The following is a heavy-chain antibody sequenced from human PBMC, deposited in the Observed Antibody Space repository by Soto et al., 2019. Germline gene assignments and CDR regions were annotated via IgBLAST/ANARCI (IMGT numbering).Heavy chain of an antibody. CDR3: ARQDSSGWYVDY. J-gene: IGHJ4*02. Sequence: SETLSLTCTVSGGSISSSSYYWGWIRQPPGKGLEWIGSIYYSGSTYYNPSLKSRVTISVDTSKNQFSLKLSSVTAADTAVYYCARQDSSGWYVDYWGQGSRVTVSS. V-gene: IGHV4-39*01. CDR2: IYYSGST. D-gene: IGHD6-19*01. CDR1: GGSISSSSYY.